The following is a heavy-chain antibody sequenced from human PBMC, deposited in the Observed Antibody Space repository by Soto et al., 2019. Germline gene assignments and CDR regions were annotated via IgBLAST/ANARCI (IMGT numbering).Heavy chain of an antibody. CDR3: ARRYCSDMSCYGRDAFDI. J-gene: IGHJ3*02. Sequence: SPSFQGHVTISADKSINTAYLQWSSLKASDTAMYYCARRYCSDMSCYGRDAFDIWGQGTMVTVSS. V-gene: IGHV5-10-1*01. D-gene: IGHD2-15*01.